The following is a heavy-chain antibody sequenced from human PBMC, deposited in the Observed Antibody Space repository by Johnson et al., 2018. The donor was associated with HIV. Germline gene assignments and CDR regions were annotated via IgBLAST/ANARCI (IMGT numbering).Heavy chain of an antibody. V-gene: IGHV3-23*04. CDR3: ARGFSKDDAFDI. Sequence: VQLVESGGGFVQPGGSLRLSCAASASGSAFTFSAFAMSWVRQAPGKGLACASSISDRGGNTYSADSLQGRFPISRDNSKNTLYLQMNTLRAEDTALYYCARGFSKDDAFDIRGQGTMVTVSS. CDR1: ASGSAFTFSAFA. CDR2: ISDRGGNT. J-gene: IGHJ3*02.